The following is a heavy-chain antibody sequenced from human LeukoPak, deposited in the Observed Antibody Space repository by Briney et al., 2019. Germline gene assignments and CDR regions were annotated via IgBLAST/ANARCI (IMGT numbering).Heavy chain of an antibody. J-gene: IGHJ3*02. CDR2: ISAYNGNT. CDR1: GYTFTSYG. D-gene: IGHD6-6*01. CDR3: ARDQVPPNSSLSDACDI. V-gene: IGHV1-18*01. Sequence: ASVKVSCKASGYTFTSYGISWVRQAPGQGLEWMGWISAYNGNTNYAQKLQGRVTMTTDTSTSTAYMELRSLRSDDTAVYYCARDQVPPNSSLSDACDIWGQGTMVTVSS.